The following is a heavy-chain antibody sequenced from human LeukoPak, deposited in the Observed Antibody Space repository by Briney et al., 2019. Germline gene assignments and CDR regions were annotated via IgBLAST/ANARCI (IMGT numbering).Heavy chain of an antibody. CDR2: IYTSGST. Sequence: SETLSLTCTVSVGSISSGSYYWSWIRQPAGKGLEWIGRIYTSGSTNYNPSLKSRVTISVDTSKNQFSLKLSSVTAADTAVYYCARVVEDYYDSSGFYYFDYWGQGTLVTVSS. V-gene: IGHV4-61*02. CDR1: VGSISSGSYY. J-gene: IGHJ4*02. CDR3: ARVVEDYYDSSGFYYFDY. D-gene: IGHD3-22*01.